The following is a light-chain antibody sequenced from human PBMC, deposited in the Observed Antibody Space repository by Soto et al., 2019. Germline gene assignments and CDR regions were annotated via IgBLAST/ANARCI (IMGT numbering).Light chain of an antibody. J-gene: IGLJ1*01. CDR2: EVS. CDR1: SSDVGSYNL. CDR3: CSYAGSRTPLI. V-gene: IGLV2-23*02. Sequence: QSVLTRAASVSGSPGQSITISCTGTSSDVGSYNLVSWYQQHPGKAPKLMIYEVSKRPSGLSNRFSGSKSGNTASLTISGLQAEDEADYYCCSYAGSRTPLIFGTGTKVTLL.